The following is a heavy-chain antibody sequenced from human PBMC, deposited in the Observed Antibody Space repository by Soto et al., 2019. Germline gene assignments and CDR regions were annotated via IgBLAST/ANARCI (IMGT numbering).Heavy chain of an antibody. CDR1: GFTFSRYA. V-gene: IGHV3-30-3*01. J-gene: IGHJ4*02. CDR3: ARSRNGAVPDSINF. CDR2: ISRDGSSK. D-gene: IGHD2-8*01. Sequence: QVHLVESGGGVVQPGGSLRLSCAASGFTFSRYAMHWVRQAPGEGLEWVAVISRDGSSKYYGDSVKGRFTVSRDNSNNTLYLSMTSLRPDDTAVFYCARSRNGAVPDSINFWDQGTLVTVSS.